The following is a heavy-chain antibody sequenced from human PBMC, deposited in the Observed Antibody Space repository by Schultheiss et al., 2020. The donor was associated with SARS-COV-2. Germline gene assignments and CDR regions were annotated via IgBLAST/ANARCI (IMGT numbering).Heavy chain of an antibody. V-gene: IGHV3-64*04. D-gene: IGHD3-3*02. CDR1: GFTFSSYA. J-gene: IGHJ4*02. Sequence: GGSLRLSCSASGFTFSSYAMHWVRQAPGKGLEYVSAISSNGGSTYYADSVKGRFIISRDNSKNTLYLQMNSLRAEDTAVYYCAKKSIFGVVIPFFDYWGQGTLVTVSS. CDR2: ISSNGGST. CDR3: AKKSIFGVVIPFFDY.